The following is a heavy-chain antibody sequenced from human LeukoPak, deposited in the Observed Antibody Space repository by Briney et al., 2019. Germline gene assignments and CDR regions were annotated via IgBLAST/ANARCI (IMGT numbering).Heavy chain of an antibody. CDR1: GYTFTSYG. Sequence: ASVKVSCKASGYTFTSYGISWVRQAPGQGLEWMGIINPSGGSTSYAQKFQGRVTMTRDTSTSTVYMELSSLRSEDTAVYYCARGGYSYGYTAYYYYGMDVWGQGTTVTVSS. CDR3: ARGGYSYGYTAYYYYGMDV. CDR2: INPSGGST. J-gene: IGHJ6*02. D-gene: IGHD5-18*01. V-gene: IGHV1-46*01.